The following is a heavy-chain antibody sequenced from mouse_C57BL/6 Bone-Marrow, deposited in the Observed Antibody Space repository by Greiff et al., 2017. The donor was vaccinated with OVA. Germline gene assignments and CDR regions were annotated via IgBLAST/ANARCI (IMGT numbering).Heavy chain of an antibody. V-gene: IGHV1-19*01. D-gene: IGHD2-5*01. J-gene: IGHJ3*01. Sequence: EVMLVESGPVLVKPGASVKMSCKASGYTFTDYYMNWVKQSHGKSLEWIGVINPYNGGTSYNQKFKGKATLTVDKSSSTAYMELNSLTSEDSAVYYCAPYSNYAWFAYWGQGTLVTVSA. CDR3: APYSNYAWFAY. CDR2: INPYNGGT. CDR1: GYTFTDYY.